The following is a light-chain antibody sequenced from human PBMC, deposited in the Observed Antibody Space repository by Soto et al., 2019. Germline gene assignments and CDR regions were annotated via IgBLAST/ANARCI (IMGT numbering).Light chain of an antibody. J-gene: IGKJ5*01. Sequence: EVVVTQSPATLSVSPGERATLSCRASQDVGSKLAWYQQKPGQAPRLLIYAASSRAAGIPDRFSGSGSGTDFTLTISRLEPEDFAVYYCQQYNNWPPTTFGQGTRLEIK. V-gene: IGKV3D-15*01. CDR3: QQYNNWPPTT. CDR1: QDVGSK. CDR2: AAS.